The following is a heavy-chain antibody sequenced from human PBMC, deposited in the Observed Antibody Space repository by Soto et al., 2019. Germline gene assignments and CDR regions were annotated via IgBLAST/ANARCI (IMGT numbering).Heavy chain of an antibody. D-gene: IGHD3-10*01. CDR3: AKDSRLLWFGELYSWFDP. Sequence: GGSLRLSCAASGFTFSTYSMNWVRQAPGKGLEWVSYISSSSSTIFYTDSVKGRFTVSRDNAKNSLYLQMNSLRAEDTAVYYCAKDSRLLWFGELYSWFDPWGQGTLVTVSS. V-gene: IGHV3-48*01. J-gene: IGHJ5*02. CDR1: GFTFSTYS. CDR2: ISSSSSTI.